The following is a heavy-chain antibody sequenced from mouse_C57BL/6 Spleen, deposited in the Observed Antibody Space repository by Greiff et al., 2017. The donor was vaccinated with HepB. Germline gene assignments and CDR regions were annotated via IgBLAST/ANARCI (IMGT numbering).Heavy chain of an antibody. CDR2: IDPETGGT. V-gene: IGHV1-15*01. Sequence: QVQLQQSGAELVRPGASVTLSCKASGYTFTDYEMHWVKQTPVHGLEWIGAIDPETGGTAYNQKFKGKAILTADKSSSTAYMELRSLTSEDSAVYYCTLNYGSSYGYFDVWGTGTTVTVSS. J-gene: IGHJ1*03. CDR1: GYTFTDYE. CDR3: TLNYGSSYGYFDV. D-gene: IGHD1-1*01.